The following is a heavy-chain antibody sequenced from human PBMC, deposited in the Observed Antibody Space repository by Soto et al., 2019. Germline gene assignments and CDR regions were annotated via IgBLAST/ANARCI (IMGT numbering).Heavy chain of an antibody. V-gene: IGHV5-10-1*01. CDR1: GYSFAGYW. D-gene: IGHD3-22*01. CDR3: ARQIYDSDTGPNFQYYFDS. CDR2: IDPSDSQT. Sequence: GESLKISCKGSGYSFAGYWITWVRQKPGKGLEWMGRIDPSDSQTYYSPSFRGHVTISVTKSITTVFLQWSSLRASDTALYYCARQIYDSDTGPNFQYYFDSWGQGTPVTVSS. J-gene: IGHJ4*02.